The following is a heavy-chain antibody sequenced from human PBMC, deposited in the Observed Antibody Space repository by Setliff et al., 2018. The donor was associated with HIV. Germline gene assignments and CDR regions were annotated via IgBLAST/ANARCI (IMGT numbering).Heavy chain of an antibody. CDR1: GFTFRKYA. CDR2: ISGPGGNT. V-gene: IGHV3-23*01. CDR3: AKSQTSPPLYYFDY. Sequence: GSLRLPCTASGFTFRKYALSWVRQPPGKGLEWVSGISGPGGNTYYADSVKGRFTISRDNDENTLQLHMSSLQAEDTAMYYCAKSQTSPPLYYFDYWGQGTLVTVSS. J-gene: IGHJ4*02.